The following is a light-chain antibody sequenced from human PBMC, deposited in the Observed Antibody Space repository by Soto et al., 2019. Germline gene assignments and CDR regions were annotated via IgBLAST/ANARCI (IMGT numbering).Light chain of an antibody. CDR2: GAS. J-gene: IGKJ1*01. Sequence: EIVMTQSPATLSVSQGERATLSCRASQSVSSNLAWYQQKPGQAPRLLIYGASTRATGIPARFSGSGSGTEFTLTISSLQSEDVAVYYCQQYNNWPPSTFGQGTKVDIK. CDR3: QQYNNWPPST. V-gene: IGKV3-15*01. CDR1: QSVSSN.